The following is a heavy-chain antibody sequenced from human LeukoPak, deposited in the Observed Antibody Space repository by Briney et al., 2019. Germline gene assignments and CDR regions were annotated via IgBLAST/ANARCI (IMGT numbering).Heavy chain of an antibody. J-gene: IGHJ5*02. D-gene: IGHD3-22*01. CDR1: GGSISSSNW. CDR2: IYHSGST. CDR3: ARDYYDSRDNWFDP. V-gene: IGHV4-4*02. Sequence: SGTLSPTCAVSGGSISSSNWWSWVRQPPGKGLEWIGEIYHSGSTNYNPSLKSRVTISVDKSKNQFSLKLSSVTAADTAVYYCARDYYDSRDNWFDPWGQGTLVTVSS.